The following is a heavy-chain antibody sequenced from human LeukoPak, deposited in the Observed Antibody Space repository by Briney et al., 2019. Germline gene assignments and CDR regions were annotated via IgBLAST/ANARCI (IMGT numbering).Heavy chain of an antibody. CDR1: GFXFSSYA. Sequence: GGSLRLSCAASGFXFSSYAXTWVXXAPXKXXEXVSTILPGGGDTYYEDSVKGRFTISRDTSKNTLYLQMNTLRVEDTAVYYCAKAWPAAGTFDSWGQGSLVTVSS. CDR2: ILPGGGDT. D-gene: IGHD6-13*01. J-gene: IGHJ4*02. CDR3: AKAWPAAGTFDS. V-gene: IGHV3-23*01.